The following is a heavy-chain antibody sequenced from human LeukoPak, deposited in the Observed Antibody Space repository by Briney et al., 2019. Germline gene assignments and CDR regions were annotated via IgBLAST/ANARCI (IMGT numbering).Heavy chain of an antibody. CDR2: ISYDGSNK. D-gene: IGHD6-13*01. J-gene: IGHJ4*02. V-gene: IGHV3-30*03. CDR3: ATRQYSSSRAFDY. CDR1: GFTFSNYG. Sequence: GGSLRLSCAASGFTFSNYGMHWVRRAPGKGLEWVALISYDGSNKDYADSVKGRFTISRDNSKNTVYLQMNSLRAEDTAVFYCATRQYSSSRAFDYWGQGTLVTVSS.